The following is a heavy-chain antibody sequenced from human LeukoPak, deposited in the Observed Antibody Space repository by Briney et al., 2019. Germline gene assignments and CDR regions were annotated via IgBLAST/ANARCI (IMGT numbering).Heavy chain of an antibody. D-gene: IGHD5-18*01. CDR3: ARDRPPPSYGSYSGMDV. V-gene: IGHV1-46*01. Sequence: ASVKVSCKASGYTFTSYYMHWVRQAPGQGLEWMGIINPSGGSTSYAQKFQGRVTMTRDTSTSTVYMELSSLRSEDTAVYYCARDRPPPSYGSYSGMDVWGQGTTVTVSS. CDR1: GYTFTSYY. CDR2: INPSGGST. J-gene: IGHJ6*02.